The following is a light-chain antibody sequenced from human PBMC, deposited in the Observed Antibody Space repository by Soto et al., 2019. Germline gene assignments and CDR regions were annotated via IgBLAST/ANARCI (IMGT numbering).Light chain of an antibody. CDR2: ELS. CDR1: SSDVGGYSF. Sequence: QSALTQPPSASGSPGQSVTISCTGTSSDVGGYSFVSWYQQHPGKAPKLMIYELSKRPSGVPDRFSGSKSGNTASLTVSGLQAEDEADYYCSSYAGSNNVLFGGGTKLTVL. J-gene: IGLJ2*01. V-gene: IGLV2-8*01. CDR3: SSYAGSNNVL.